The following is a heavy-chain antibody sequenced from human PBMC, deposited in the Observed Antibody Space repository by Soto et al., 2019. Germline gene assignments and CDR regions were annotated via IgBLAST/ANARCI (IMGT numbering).Heavy chain of an antibody. CDR3: ARSVFP. CDR1: GGSMSPNY. V-gene: IGHV4-59*12. CDR2: IYYAGST. Sequence: PSGTLSLTCTVSGGSMSPNYWSWFRQPPGRGLEWVGYIYYAGSTSYNPSLKSRVTISVDTSKNQFSLKLSSVTAADTAVYYCARSVFPWGQGTLVTVSS. J-gene: IGHJ5*02.